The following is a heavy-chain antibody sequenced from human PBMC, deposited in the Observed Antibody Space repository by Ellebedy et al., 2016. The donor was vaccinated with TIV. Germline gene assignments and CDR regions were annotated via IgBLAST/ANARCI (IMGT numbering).Heavy chain of an antibody. CDR2: ISAGGEVT. V-gene: IGHV3-23*01. D-gene: IGHD6-13*01. J-gene: IGHJ4*02. Sequence: GESLKISCAASGLTLSNYALSWLRQAPGKGLEWVSAISAGGEVTYYADSVKGRFTISRDNSKNTLYLQMNSLRADDTAMYYCAKLGGVLSWYADYWGLGTLVTVSP. CDR1: GLTLSNYA. CDR3: AKLGGVLSWYADY.